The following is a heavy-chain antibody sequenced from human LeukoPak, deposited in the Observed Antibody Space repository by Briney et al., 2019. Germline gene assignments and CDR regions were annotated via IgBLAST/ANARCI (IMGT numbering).Heavy chain of an antibody. CDR2: IYPGDSDT. J-gene: IGHJ4*02. CDR3: ARTPDYGGFSSDY. D-gene: IGHD4-23*01. CDR1: GYRFTSDW. Sequence: GESLKISCKGSGYRFTSDWIGRVRQMPGKGLEWMGIIYPGDSDTRYSPSFQGQVTISADKSISTAYLQWSSLKASDTAMYYCARTPDYGGFSSDYWGQGTLVTVSS. V-gene: IGHV5-51*01.